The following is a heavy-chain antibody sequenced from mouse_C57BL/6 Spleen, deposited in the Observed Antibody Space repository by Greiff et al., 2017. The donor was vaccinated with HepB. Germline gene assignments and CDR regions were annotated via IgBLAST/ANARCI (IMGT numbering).Heavy chain of an antibody. J-gene: IGHJ2*01. D-gene: IGHD1-1*01. CDR1: GYTFTSYW. CDR3: ARREDYYGSSSGY. CDR2: IYPGSGST. Sequence: QVQLQQPGAELVKPGASVKMSCKASGYTFTSYWITWVKQRPGQGLEWIGEIYPGSGSTNYNEKFKSKATLTVDTSSSTAYMQLSSLTSEDSAVYYCARREDYYGSSSGYWGQGTTLTVSS. V-gene: IGHV1-55*01.